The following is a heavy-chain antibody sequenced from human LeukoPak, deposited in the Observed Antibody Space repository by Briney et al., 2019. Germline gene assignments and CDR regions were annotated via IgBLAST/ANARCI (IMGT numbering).Heavy chain of an antibody. CDR2: ISWNSGSI. J-gene: IGHJ4*02. V-gene: IGHV3-9*02. Sequence: PGGSRTPACAVAAFTPDVYAMDWDRQAPGKCLEWDSGISWNSGSIGYADSVKGRFTIPRDNAKNSLYLQMNSLRAEDMALYYCEKDIGQYCSGGSCYDYWGQGTLVTVSS. CDR1: AFTPDVYA. D-gene: IGHD2-15*01. CDR3: EKDIGQYCSGGSCYDY.